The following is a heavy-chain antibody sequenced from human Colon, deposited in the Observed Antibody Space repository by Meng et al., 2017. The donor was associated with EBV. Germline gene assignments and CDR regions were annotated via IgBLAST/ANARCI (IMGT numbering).Heavy chain of an antibody. V-gene: IGHV4-30-2*01. Sequence: QLLRQESHSGWVTPPQSPSPTCAVSGDAISSGDYSWSWIRQPPGQGLEWIGYIYHGGTTYNTSLKSRVTISVDNSKNQFSLRLTSVTAADTAVYYCARGPYCGGDCYWFDPWGQGTLVTVSS. CDR3: ARGPYCGGDCYWFDP. CDR1: GDAISSGDYS. D-gene: IGHD2-21*02. J-gene: IGHJ5*02. CDR2: IYHGGTT.